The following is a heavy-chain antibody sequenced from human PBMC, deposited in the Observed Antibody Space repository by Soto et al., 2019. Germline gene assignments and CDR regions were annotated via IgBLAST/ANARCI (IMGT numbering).Heavy chain of an antibody. CDR3: ATRRAPWCRSTNCYGVFDY. D-gene: IGHD2-2*01. V-gene: IGHV1-46*04. J-gene: IGHJ4*02. CDR1: GYTFTSYY. CDR2: INPSGDST. Sequence: GASVKVSCKASGYTFTSYYMHWVRQAPGQGLEWMGIINPSGDSTYYADSVKGRFTISRDNSKNTLYLQMNSLRAEDTAVYYCATRRAPWCRSTNCYGVFDYWGPGALVTVSS.